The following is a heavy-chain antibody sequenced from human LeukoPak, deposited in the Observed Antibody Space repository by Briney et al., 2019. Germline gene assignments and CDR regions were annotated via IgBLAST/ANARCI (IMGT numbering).Heavy chain of an antibody. D-gene: IGHD3-16*01. CDR2: IYYSGST. CDR3: ARSQAYDYVWPSSWFDP. CDR1: GGSISSYY. Sequence: PSETLSLTCTVSGGSISSYYWSWIRQPPGKGLEWIGYIYYSGSTNYNPSLKSRVTISVDRSKNQFSLKLSSVTAADTAVYYCARSQAYDYVWPSSWFDPWGQGTLVTVSS. J-gene: IGHJ5*02. V-gene: IGHV4-59*12.